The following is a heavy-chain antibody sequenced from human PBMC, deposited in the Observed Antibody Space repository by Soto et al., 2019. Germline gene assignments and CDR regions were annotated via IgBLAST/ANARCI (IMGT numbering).Heavy chain of an antibody. V-gene: IGHV3-23*01. CDR1: RFTFNSYA. D-gene: IGHD3-10*01. J-gene: IGHJ5*02. CDR2: ISPSRDST. CDR3: ATAHLPTPPGLLWFDL. Sequence: PGGSLRLSCAAARFTFNSYAMSWVRQAPRKRLEWVLAISPSRDSTKYADAVKGRFTMSKHNSKNTLYLEMNRLRAKDTALSNRATAHLPTPPGLLWFDL.